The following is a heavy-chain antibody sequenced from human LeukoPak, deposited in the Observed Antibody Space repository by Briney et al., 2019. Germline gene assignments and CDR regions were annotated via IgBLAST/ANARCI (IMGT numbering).Heavy chain of an antibody. Sequence: GGSLRLSCAASGFSFDVHAMTWVRQAPGRGPEWVATIGGPAETFYADSVRGRFTISRDNSRYTLYLQMNRLRAEDSALYYCAKDWTSHNGVYDCLDFWGQGTQVTVSS. CDR1: GFSFDVHA. CDR3: AKDWTSHNGVYDCLDF. D-gene: IGHD3-16*01. J-gene: IGHJ4*02. CDR2: IGGPAET. V-gene: IGHV3-23*01.